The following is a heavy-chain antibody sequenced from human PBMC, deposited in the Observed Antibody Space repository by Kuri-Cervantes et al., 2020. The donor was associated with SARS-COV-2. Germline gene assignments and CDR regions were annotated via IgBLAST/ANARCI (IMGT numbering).Heavy chain of an antibody. D-gene: IGHD3-10*01. J-gene: IGHJ6*02. Sequence: ETLSLTCAASGFTFSSYAMSWVRQAPGKGLEWDSVIYSGGSSTYYADSVKGRFTISRDNSKNTLYLQMNSLRAKDTAVYYCARGTNLYYGSGSYPAPYYYYGMDVWGQGTTVTVSS. V-gene: IGHV3-23*03. CDR2: IYSGGSST. CDR3: ARGTNLYYGSGSYPAPYYYYGMDV. CDR1: GFTFSSYA.